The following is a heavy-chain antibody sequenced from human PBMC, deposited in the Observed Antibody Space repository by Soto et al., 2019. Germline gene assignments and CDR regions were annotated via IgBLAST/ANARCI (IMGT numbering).Heavy chain of an antibody. CDR3: ARARGDGYQQDAFDI. J-gene: IGHJ3*02. Sequence: GGSLRLSCAASGFTFSSYGMHWVRQAPGKGLEWVAVISYDGSNKYYADSVKGRFTISRDNSKNTLYLQMNSLRAEDTAVYYCARARGDGYQQDAFDIWGQGTMVTVSS. CDR2: ISYDGSNK. D-gene: IGHD3-10*01. CDR1: GFTFSSYG. V-gene: IGHV3-30*03.